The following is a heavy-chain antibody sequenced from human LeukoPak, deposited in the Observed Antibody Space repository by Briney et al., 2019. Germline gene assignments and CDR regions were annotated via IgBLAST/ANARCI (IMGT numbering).Heavy chain of an antibody. CDR1: GGSITRFY. Sequence: PSETLSLTCTVSGGSITRFYWTWVRQPPGKGLEWIAYIYNGGSSFNGGNTIYDPSLKSRVTISVDKSNNQFSLNLSSVTAADTAVYFCVQTTGWPGFDYWGQGALVTVSS. V-gene: IGHV4-59*08. J-gene: IGHJ4*02. D-gene: IGHD6-19*01. CDR3: VQTTGWPGFDY. CDR2: IYNGGSSFNGGNT.